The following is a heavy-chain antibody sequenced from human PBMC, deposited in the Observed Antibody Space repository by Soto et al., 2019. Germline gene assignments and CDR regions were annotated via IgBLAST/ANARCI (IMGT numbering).Heavy chain of an antibody. J-gene: IGHJ4*02. CDR2: ISYDGSNK. V-gene: IGHV3-30*18. D-gene: IGHD5-12*01. CDR1: GFTFSSYG. Sequence: QVQLVESGGGVLQPGRSLRLSCAASGFTFSSYGMHWVRQAPGKGLEWVAVISYDGSNKYYADSVKGRFTISRDNSKNTLYLQMNSLRAEDTAVYYCAKDRRGRWLQFYFDYWGQGTLVTVSS. CDR3: AKDRRGRWLQFYFDY.